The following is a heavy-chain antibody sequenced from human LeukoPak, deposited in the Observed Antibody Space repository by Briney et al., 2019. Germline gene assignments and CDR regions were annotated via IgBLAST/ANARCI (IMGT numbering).Heavy chain of an antibody. CDR3: ARGPLLRYFDWLLYYYYGMDV. CDR2: IWYDGSNK. D-gene: IGHD3-9*01. Sequence: GGSLRLSCAASGFTFSSYGMHWVRQAPAKGLEWVAVIWYDGSNKYYADSVKGRFTISRDNSKNTLYLQMNSRRAEDTAVYYCARGPLLRYFDWLLYYYYGMDVWGQGTTVTVSS. CDR1: GFTFSSYG. V-gene: IGHV3-33*01. J-gene: IGHJ6*02.